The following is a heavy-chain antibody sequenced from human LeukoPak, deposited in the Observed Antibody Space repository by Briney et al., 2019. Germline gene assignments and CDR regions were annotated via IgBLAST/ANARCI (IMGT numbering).Heavy chain of an antibody. J-gene: IGHJ6*02. CDR1: GGSISSYY. CDR2: IYYSGST. Sequence: SETLSLTCTVSGGSISSYYWSWIRQPAGKGLEWIGYIYYSGSTNYNPSLKSRVTISVDTSKNQFSLKLSSVTAADTAVYYCARARRSIAAAGTKGMDVWGQGTTVTVSS. D-gene: IGHD6-13*01. V-gene: IGHV4-59*08. CDR3: ARARRSIAAAGTKGMDV.